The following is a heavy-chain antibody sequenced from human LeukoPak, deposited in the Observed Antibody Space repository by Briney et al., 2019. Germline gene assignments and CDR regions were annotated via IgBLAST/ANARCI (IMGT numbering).Heavy chain of an antibody. J-gene: IGHJ5*02. D-gene: IGHD2-2*02. Sequence: GGSLRLSCAASGFTFSSYSMNWVRQAPGKGLEWVSSISSSSSYIYYADSVKGRFTISRDNAKNSLYLQMNSLRAEDTAVYYCARGSLVVPAAIPFPPVGWFDPWGQGTLVTVSS. CDR2: ISSSSSYI. CDR3: ARGSLVVPAAIPFPPVGWFDP. V-gene: IGHV3-21*01. CDR1: GFTFSSYS.